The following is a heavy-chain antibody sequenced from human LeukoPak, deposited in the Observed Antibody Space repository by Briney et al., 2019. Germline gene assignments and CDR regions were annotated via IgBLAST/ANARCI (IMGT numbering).Heavy chain of an antibody. CDR1: GGSISSYY. V-gene: IGHV4-59*08. CDR2: IYYSGST. D-gene: IGHD1-1*01. Sequence: SETLSLTCTVSGGSISSYYWSWIRQPPGKGLEWIGYIYYSGSTNYNPSLKSRVTISVDTSKNQFSLKLSSVTAADTAVYYCARRTTSDASDIWGQGTMVTVSS. CDR3: ARRTTSDASDI. J-gene: IGHJ3*02.